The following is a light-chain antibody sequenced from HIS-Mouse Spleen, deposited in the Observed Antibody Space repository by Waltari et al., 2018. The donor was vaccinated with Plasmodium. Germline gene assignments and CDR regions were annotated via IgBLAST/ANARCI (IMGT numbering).Light chain of an antibody. Sequence: QSALTQPASVSGSPGQSITISCTGTSSDVGSYNLVSWYQQHPGKAPILMIYEGSKRPSGCSILFSGSKSGNTASLTISGLQAEDEADYYCCSYAGSSTFVFGGGTKLTVL. J-gene: IGLJ3*02. CDR2: EGS. CDR3: CSYAGSSTFV. CDR1: SSDVGSYNL. V-gene: IGLV2-23*03.